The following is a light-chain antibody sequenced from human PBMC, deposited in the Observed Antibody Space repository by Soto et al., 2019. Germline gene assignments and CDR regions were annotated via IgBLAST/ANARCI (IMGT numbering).Light chain of an antibody. J-gene: IGKJ4*01. Sequence: EIVLTQSPGTLSLSPGERATLSCRASQTLSSGYLAWYQQKPGQAPRILIYAASSRATGIPDRFSGSGSGTDFTLTISRLEPEDFAVYYCQQYDNSPLTFGGGTKVDIK. CDR3: QQYDNSPLT. CDR1: QTLSSGY. CDR2: AAS. V-gene: IGKV3-20*01.